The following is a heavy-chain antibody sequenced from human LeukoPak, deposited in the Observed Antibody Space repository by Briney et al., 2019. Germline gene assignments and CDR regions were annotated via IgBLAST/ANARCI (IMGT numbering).Heavy chain of an antibody. V-gene: IGHV3-48*03. D-gene: IGHD6-13*01. CDR2: ISSSGSTI. CDR3: ARVHGSWSLGGSCYFDY. J-gene: IGHJ4*02. CDR1: GFTFSSYE. Sequence: PGGSLRLSCAASGFTFSSYEMSWVRQAPGKGLEWVSYISSSGSTIYYADSVKGRFTISRDNAKNSLYPQMNSLRAEDTAVYYCARVHGSWSLGGSCYFDYWGQGTLVTVSS.